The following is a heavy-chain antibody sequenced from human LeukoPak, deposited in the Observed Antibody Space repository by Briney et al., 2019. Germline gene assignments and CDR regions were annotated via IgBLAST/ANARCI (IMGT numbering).Heavy chain of an antibody. D-gene: IGHD1-26*01. CDR1: GFTVSSYA. CDR2: LGIAGDT. V-gene: IGHV3-13*01. J-gene: IGHJ4*02. CDR3: ARQMQSHGNFDS. Sequence: GGSLRLSCAASGFTVSSYAMHWVRQPIGKGLEWVSALGIAGDTFYPGSVKGRFTISRENGRNSLYLQMNSLRAEDTAMYYCARQMQSHGNFDSWGQGTLVTVSS.